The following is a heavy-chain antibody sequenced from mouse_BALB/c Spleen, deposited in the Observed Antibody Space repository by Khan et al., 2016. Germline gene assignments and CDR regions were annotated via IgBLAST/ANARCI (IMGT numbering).Heavy chain of an antibody. J-gene: IGHJ4*01. Sequence: QVQLQQSGAELAKPGASVKLSCKASGYTFTSYWMHWVKQRPGQGLEWIGYINPSTGYTEYNQKFKDKATLTADTSSSTAYMQLSSLTSEDSAVYYCGRHYDAMDCGGQGTSVTVSP. V-gene: IGHV1-7*01. CDR1: GYTFTSYW. CDR2: INPSTGYT. CDR3: GRHYDAMDC.